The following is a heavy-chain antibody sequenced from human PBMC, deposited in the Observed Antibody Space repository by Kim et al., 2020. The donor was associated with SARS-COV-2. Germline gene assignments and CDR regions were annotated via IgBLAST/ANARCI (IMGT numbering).Heavy chain of an antibody. CDR2: IYYNGDT. CDR1: GGSISPYY. D-gene: IGHD3-10*01. V-gene: IGHV4-59*12. J-gene: IGHJ4*02. CDR3: ARHGKGGVHSDALFDH. Sequence: SETLSLTCTVSGGSISPYYWSWIRQPPGKGLEWIGEIYYNGDTKYNPSLKSRATISLDTSKNQFSLNLHSVTAADTALYYCARHGKGGVHSDALFDHWGQGTLVTISS.